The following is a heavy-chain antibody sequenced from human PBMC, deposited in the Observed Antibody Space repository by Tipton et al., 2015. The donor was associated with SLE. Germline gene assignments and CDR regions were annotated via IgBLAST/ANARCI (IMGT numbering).Heavy chain of an antibody. CDR2: IHPDGTYT. CDR3: AGDDYASGIT. D-gene: IGHD3-10*01. Sequence: GSLRLSCAASGFTFSTYWMLWVRQAPGKGLVWVSRIHPDGTYTNYADSVKGRFTISRDNAKNSLYLQMNSLRVEDTAVYFCAGDDYASGITWGQGTLVTVSS. J-gene: IGHJ5*02. CDR1: GFTFSTYW. V-gene: IGHV3-74*01.